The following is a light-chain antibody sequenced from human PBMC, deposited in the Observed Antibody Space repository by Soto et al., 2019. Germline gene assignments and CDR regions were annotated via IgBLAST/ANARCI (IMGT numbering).Light chain of an antibody. CDR3: QHADSFPLIT. V-gene: IGKV1-12*01. CDR1: EDISTL. Sequence: DIQMTQSPSSVSGSVGDRGTISCRSSEDISTLLAWYQQKPGKAPKLLIYAASSLQSGVPSRFSGSGSGTDFTLTISSLQPEDFATYYCQHADSFPLITSGQGTRLEI. CDR2: AAS. J-gene: IGKJ5*01.